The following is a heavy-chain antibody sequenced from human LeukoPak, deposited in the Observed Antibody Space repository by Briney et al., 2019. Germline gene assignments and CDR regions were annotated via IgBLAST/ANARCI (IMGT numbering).Heavy chain of an antibody. J-gene: IGHJ3*02. D-gene: IGHD2-8*01. CDR3: ARVMRPFAFDI. V-gene: IGHV3-21*01. CDR1: GFAFSSYS. CDR2: ISSSSSYI. Sequence: GGSLRLSCAASGFAFSSYSMNWVRQAPGKGLEWVSSISSSSSYIYYADSVKGRFTISRDNAKNSLYLQMNSLRAEDTAVYYCARVMRPFAFDIWGQGTMVTVSS.